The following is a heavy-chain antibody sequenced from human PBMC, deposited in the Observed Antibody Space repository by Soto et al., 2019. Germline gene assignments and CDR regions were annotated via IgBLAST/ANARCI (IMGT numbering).Heavy chain of an antibody. D-gene: IGHD6-13*01. CDR2: IKSKTHSGTT. J-gene: IGHJ4*02. Sequence: EVQLVESGGGLVKPGGSLRLSCAASGFTFRNAWMIWVRQAPGKGLEWVGRIKSKTHSGTTDYAAPVKGRFTISRDDSRNTVYLQMNSLKTEDTAVYYCTARQRYASTWFARDYWGQGTLVTVSS. V-gene: IGHV3-15*01. CDR3: TARQRYASTWFARDY. CDR1: GFTFRNAW.